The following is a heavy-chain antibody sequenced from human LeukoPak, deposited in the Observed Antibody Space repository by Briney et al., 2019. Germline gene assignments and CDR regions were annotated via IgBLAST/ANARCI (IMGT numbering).Heavy chain of an antibody. D-gene: IGHD6-6*01. Sequence: GASVKVSCKASGGTFSSYAISWVRQAPGQGLEWMGGIIPIFGTANYAQKFQGRVTITTDESTSTAYMELSSLRSEDTAVYYCARDMRRLRQLGPRFDAFDIWGQGTMVTVSS. V-gene: IGHV1-69*05. CDR3: ARDMRRLRQLGPRFDAFDI. J-gene: IGHJ3*02. CDR1: GGTFSSYA. CDR2: IIPIFGTA.